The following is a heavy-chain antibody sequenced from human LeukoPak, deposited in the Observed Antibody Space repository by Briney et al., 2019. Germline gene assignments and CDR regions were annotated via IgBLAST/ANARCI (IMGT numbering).Heavy chain of an antibody. D-gene: IGHD3-22*01. V-gene: IGHV1-2*02. Sequence: ASVKVSCKASGYTFTGYYMHWVRQAPGQGPEWMGWINPNSGGTNYAQKFQGRVTMTRDTSISTAYMELSRLRSDDTAVYYCARVGITMIVDDAFDIWGQGTMVTVSS. CDR3: ARVGITMIVDDAFDI. CDR2: INPNSGGT. J-gene: IGHJ3*02. CDR1: GYTFTGYY.